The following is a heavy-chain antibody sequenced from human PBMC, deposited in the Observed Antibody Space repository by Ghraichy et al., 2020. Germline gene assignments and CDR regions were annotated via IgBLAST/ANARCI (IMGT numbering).Heavy chain of an antibody. J-gene: IGHJ3*02. V-gene: IGHV3-30*18. D-gene: IGHD6-13*01. CDR3: AKELGMYSSSPLRGAFDI. Sequence: GGSLRLSCAASGFTFSSYGMHWVRQAPGKGLEWVAVISYDGSNKYYADSVKGRFTISRDNSKNTLYLQMNSLRAEDTAVYYCAKELGMYSSSPLRGAFDIWGQGTMVTVSS. CDR2: ISYDGSNK. CDR1: GFTFSSYG.